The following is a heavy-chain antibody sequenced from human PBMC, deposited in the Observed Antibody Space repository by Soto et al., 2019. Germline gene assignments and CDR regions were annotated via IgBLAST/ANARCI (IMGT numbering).Heavy chain of an antibody. J-gene: IGHJ6*02. CDR3: AKFAGDPYYYYYGMDV. Sequence: EVQLLESGGGLVQPGGSLRLSCAASGFTFSSYAMSWVRQAPGKGLEWVSAISGSGGSTYYADSVKGRFTISRDNSKNTPYLQMNSLRAEDTAVYYCAKFAGDPYYYYYGMDVWGQGTTVTVSS. CDR1: GFTFSSYA. CDR2: ISGSGGST. V-gene: IGHV3-23*01. D-gene: IGHD3-10*01.